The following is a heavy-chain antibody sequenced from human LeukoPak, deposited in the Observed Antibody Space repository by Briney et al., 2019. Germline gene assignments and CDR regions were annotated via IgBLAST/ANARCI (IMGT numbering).Heavy chain of an antibody. CDR1: GDSISSNNYY. CDR3: ARYNIEAGWGGFDY. V-gene: IGHV4-39*07. D-gene: IGHD3-10*01. Sequence: SETLSLTCTVSGDSISSNNYYWGWIRQPPGKGLEWIGNIFYRGSTSYNPSLKSRVTISVDTSKNQFSLKLSSVTAADTAVYYCARYNIEAGWGGFDYWGQGTLVTVSS. J-gene: IGHJ4*02. CDR2: IFYRGST.